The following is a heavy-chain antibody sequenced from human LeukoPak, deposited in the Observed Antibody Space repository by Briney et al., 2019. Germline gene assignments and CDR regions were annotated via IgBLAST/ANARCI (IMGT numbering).Heavy chain of an antibody. CDR1: GYTFTSYD. CDR3: ASPPIIAAAGVEYFDL. CDR2: MNPNSGNT. V-gene: IGHV1-8*03. Sequence: ASVKVSCKASGYTFTSYDINWVRQATGQGLEWMGWMNPNSGNTGYAQKFQGRVTITRNTSISTAYMELSSLRSEDTAVYYCASPPIIAAAGVEYFDLWGRGTLVTVSS. J-gene: IGHJ2*01. D-gene: IGHD6-13*01.